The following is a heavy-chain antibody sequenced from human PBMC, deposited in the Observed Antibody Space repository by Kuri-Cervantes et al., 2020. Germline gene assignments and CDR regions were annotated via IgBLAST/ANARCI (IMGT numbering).Heavy chain of an antibody. CDR3: ARHEYSSSRDDAFDI. V-gene: IGHV5-51*01. D-gene: IGHD6-6*01. J-gene: IGHJ3*02. CDR1: GYTFTNYW. Sequence: GGSLRLSCQGSGYTFTNYWIGWVRQMPGKGLEWMGIMYPGDSDIRYSPSFQGQVTISADKSISTAYLQWSSLKASDTAMYYCARHEYSSSRDDAFDIWGQGTMVTVSS. CDR2: MYPGDSDI.